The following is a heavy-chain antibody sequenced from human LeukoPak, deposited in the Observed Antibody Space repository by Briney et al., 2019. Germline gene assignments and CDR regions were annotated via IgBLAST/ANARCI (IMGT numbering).Heavy chain of an antibody. CDR3: ARHGYGNTWLDY. D-gene: IGHD6-13*01. CDR1: GGSISSYY. Sequence: SETLSLTCTVSGGSISSYYWTWIRQLPGKGLEWIGYIYYSGSTNYNPSLKSRVTISVDTSKNQFSLNLSSVTAADTAVYYCARHGYGNTWLDYWGQGTLVTVSS. V-gene: IGHV4-59*08. J-gene: IGHJ4*02. CDR2: IYYSGST.